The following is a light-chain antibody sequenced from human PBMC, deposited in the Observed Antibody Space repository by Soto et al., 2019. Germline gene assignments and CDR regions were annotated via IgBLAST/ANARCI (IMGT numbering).Light chain of an antibody. CDR3: AAWDASLNGWV. CDR2: TNN. CDR1: SSNIGSNP. Sequence: QSILTQSPSVAGTPGQRVTISCSGSSSNIGSNPVNWYQQLPGTAPKLLIYTNNQRPSGVPDRSSGSKAGTSASLAISGLQSEDEADYYCAAWDASLNGWVFGGETKLTVL. V-gene: IGLV1-44*01. J-gene: IGLJ3*02.